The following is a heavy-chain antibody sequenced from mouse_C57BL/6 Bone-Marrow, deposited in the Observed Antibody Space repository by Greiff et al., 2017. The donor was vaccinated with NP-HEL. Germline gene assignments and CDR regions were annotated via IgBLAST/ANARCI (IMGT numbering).Heavy chain of an antibody. CDR2: IDPENGDT. J-gene: IGHJ2*01. D-gene: IGHD2-5*01. V-gene: IGHV14-4*01. Sequence: VQLQQSGAELVRPGASVKLSCTASGFNIKDDYMPWLKQRPEPGLEWIGWIDPENGDTEYASKFQGQATITADTSSNTAYLQLSSLTSDDTAFYDCTTTWLYSNYSLFDYWGQGTTLTVSS. CDR3: TTTWLYSNYSLFDY. CDR1: GFNIKDDY.